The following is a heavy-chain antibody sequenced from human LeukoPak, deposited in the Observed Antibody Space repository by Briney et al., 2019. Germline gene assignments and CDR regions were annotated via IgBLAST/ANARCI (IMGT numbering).Heavy chain of an antibody. Sequence: GGSLRLSCAAFGFTFSSYWMSWVRQAPGKGLEWVANIKQDGSEKYYVDSVKGRFTISRDDAKNSLYLQMNSLRAEDTAVYYCARDGLPEAYYYDSSGAELDYWGQGTLVTVSS. V-gene: IGHV3-7*01. CDR3: ARDGLPEAYYYDSSGAELDY. D-gene: IGHD3-22*01. J-gene: IGHJ4*02. CDR2: IKQDGSEK. CDR1: GFTFSSYW.